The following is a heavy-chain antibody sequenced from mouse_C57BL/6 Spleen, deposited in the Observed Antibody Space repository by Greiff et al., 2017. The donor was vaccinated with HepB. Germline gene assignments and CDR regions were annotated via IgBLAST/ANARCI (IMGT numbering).Heavy chain of an antibody. CDR1: GYAFSSSW. J-gene: IGHJ2*01. Sequence: VQLQQSGPELVKPGASVKISCKASGYAFSSSWMNWVKQRPGKGLEWIGRIYPGDGDTNYNGKFKGKATLTADKSSSTAYMQLSSLTSEDSAVYFCARSFITTVVAHFDYWGQGTTLTVSS. V-gene: IGHV1-82*01. D-gene: IGHD1-1*01. CDR3: ARSFITTVVAHFDY. CDR2: IYPGDGDT.